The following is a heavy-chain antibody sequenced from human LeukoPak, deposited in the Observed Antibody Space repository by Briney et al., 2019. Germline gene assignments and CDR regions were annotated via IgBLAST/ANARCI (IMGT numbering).Heavy chain of an antibody. D-gene: IGHD6-13*01. CDR1: GFTFSSYE. CDR2: IDSGGSPL. Sequence: PGGSLRLSCAASGFTFSSYEMNWVRQAPGKGLEWISYIDSGGSPLYYADSVKGRFTISRDNAKNSLYLQMNSLRAEDTAVYYCARGQQVSDFWGQGTLVTVSS. CDR3: ARGQQVSDF. V-gene: IGHV3-48*03. J-gene: IGHJ4*02.